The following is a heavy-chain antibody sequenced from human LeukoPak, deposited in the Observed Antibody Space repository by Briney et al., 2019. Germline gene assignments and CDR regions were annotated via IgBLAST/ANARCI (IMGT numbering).Heavy chain of an antibody. J-gene: IGHJ4*02. D-gene: IGHD5-12*01. CDR3: ARALGGYDDY. CDR2: INSDGSST. CDR1: GFTFISYW. Sequence: PVGSLRLSCAASGFTFISYWMHWVRQAPGKGLVWVSRINSDGSSTNYADSVKGRFTISRDNAKNTLYLQMNSLGAEDTGVYYCARALGGYDDYWGQGTLVTVSS. V-gene: IGHV3-74*01.